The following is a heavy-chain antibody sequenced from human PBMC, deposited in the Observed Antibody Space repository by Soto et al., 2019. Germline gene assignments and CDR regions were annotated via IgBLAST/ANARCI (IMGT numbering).Heavy chain of an antibody. CDR1: GYAFTTYG. V-gene: IGHV1-18*01. Sequence: QVHLVQSGAEVKKPGASVKVSCQASGYAFTTYGITWVRQAPGQGLEWMGWISAHNGNTNYAQKLQGRGTVTRDTSTSTAYMELRSLRSDDTAVYYCAGGRYGDYWGQGALVTVSS. J-gene: IGHJ4*02. CDR2: ISAHNGNT. CDR3: AGGRYGDY. D-gene: IGHD1-1*01.